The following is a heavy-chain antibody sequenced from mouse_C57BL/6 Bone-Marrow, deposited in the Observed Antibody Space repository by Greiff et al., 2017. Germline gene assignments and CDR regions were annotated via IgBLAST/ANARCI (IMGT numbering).Heavy chain of an antibody. CDR2: INYDGSST. D-gene: IGHD4-1*01. V-gene: IGHV5-16*01. Sequence: EVQLVESEGGLVQPGSSMKLSCTASGFTFSDYYMAWVRQVPEKGLEWVANINYDGSSTYYLDSLKSRFIISRDNAKNILYLQMSSLKSEDTATYYCARELGRDYFDYWGQGTTLTVSS. J-gene: IGHJ2*01. CDR3: ARELGRDYFDY. CDR1: GFTFSDYY.